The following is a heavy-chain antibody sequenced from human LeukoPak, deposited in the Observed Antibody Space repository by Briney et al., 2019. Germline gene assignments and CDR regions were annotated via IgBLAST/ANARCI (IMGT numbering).Heavy chain of an antibody. Sequence: PGRSLRLSCAASGFTFSSYAMHWVRQAPGNGLEWLAVISYDGSEKYYADSVKGRFPISRDDSKNTLYLQMNSLRAEDTAVYYCARAHYYDSNDYSGGDYWGQGTLVTVSS. V-gene: IGHV3-30*01. J-gene: IGHJ4*02. D-gene: IGHD3-22*01. CDR3: ARAHYYDSNDYSGGDY. CDR1: GFTFSSYA. CDR2: ISYDGSEK.